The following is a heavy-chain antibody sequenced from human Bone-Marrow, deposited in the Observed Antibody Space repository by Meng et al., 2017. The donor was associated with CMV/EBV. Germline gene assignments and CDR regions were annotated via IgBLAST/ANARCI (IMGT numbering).Heavy chain of an antibody. V-gene: IGHV4-31*03. D-gene: IGHD6-13*01. J-gene: IGHJ5*02. CDR3: ARTVPDPYSSSWYFDP. Sequence: SETLSLTCTVSGGSISSGGYYWSWIRQHPGKGLEWIGYIYYSGSTYYNPSLKSRVTISVDTSKNQFSLKLSSVTAADTAVYYCARTVPDPYSSSWYFDPWGQGTLVTVSS. CDR2: IYYSGST. CDR1: GGSISSGGYY.